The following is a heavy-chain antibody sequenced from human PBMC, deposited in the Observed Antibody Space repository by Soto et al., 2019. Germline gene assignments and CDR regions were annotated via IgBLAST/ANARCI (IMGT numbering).Heavy chain of an antibody. D-gene: IGHD2-8*02. Sequence: ELQLVESGGDLVQPGGSLRLSCAASGFPFSVYLMSWIRQAPGKGLEWVSNIGPDGSAKYYMGSVKCRFTISRDNAKNSLYLQMDSLRVEDTAIYYCSRDICGRTTGCVNWGQGTQVIVSS. V-gene: IGHV3-7*01. CDR2: IGPDGSAK. J-gene: IGHJ4*02. CDR1: GFPFSVYL. CDR3: SRDICGRTTGCVN.